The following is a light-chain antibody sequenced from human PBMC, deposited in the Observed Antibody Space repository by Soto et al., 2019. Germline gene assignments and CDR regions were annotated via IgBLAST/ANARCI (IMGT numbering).Light chain of an antibody. V-gene: IGLV1-44*01. CDR2: SNN. CDR3: AAWDDSLNGYV. Sequence: QTVLNQAPSASGTHPQRVNSSCCRSVFNIGRNSVSWYQQLPGTAPKLLIYSNNQRPSGVPDRFSGSKSGTSASLGISGLQSGDEADYYCAAWDDSLNGYVFGTGNKVTV. J-gene: IGLJ1*01. CDR1: VFNIGRNS.